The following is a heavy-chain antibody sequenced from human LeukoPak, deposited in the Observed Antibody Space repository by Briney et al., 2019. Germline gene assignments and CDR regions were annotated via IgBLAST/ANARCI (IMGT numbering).Heavy chain of an antibody. V-gene: IGHV4-39*02. CDR2: IYYSGGT. CDR3: AREKAVAPDYYYYVDV. CDR1: GGSVSSSSYY. Sequence: SETLSLTCSVSGGSVSSSSYYWGWIRQPPGKGLEWIGSIYYSGGTYYNPSLKSRVIISVDTSKNQFSLEVSSVTAADTAVYYCAREKAVAPDYYYYVDVWGKGTTVTVSS. D-gene: IGHD2-15*01. J-gene: IGHJ6*03.